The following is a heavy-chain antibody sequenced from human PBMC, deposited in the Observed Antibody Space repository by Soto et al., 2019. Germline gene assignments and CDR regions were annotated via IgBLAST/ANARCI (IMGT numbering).Heavy chain of an antibody. CDR3: AKPGGNDYSNYASPYYYGMDV. CDR1: GFTFSSYA. Sequence: EVQLLESGGGLVQPGGSLRLSCAASGFTFSSYAMSWVRQAPGKGLEWVSAISGSGGSTYYADSVKGRFTISRDNSKNTLYLQMNSLRAEDTALYYCAKPGGNDYSNYASPYYYGMDVWGQGTTVTVSS. CDR2: ISGSGGST. D-gene: IGHD4-4*01. J-gene: IGHJ6*02. V-gene: IGHV3-23*01.